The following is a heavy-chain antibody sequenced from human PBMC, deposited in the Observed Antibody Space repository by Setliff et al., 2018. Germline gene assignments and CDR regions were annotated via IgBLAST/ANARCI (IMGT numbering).Heavy chain of an antibody. Sequence: PGGSLRLSCAASGLIFGNYAMNWVRQAPGKGLEWVSGISGTSTYHADSVKGRFTISGDNSKNTLYLQMNSLRAEDTAVYYCANDFTYWGQGTLVTVSS. CDR3: ANDFTY. CDR1: GLIFGNYA. V-gene: IGHV3-23*01. CDR2: ISGTST. J-gene: IGHJ4*02.